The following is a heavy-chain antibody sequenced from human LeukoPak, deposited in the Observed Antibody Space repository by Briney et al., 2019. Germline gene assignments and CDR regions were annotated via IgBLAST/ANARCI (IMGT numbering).Heavy chain of an antibody. V-gene: IGHV3-64D*09. Sequence: GSLRLSCSASGITFSSFTMHWVRQAPGKGLEYVSGISSNGGNTYYADSVKGRFTISRDNSKNTLYLQMGSLRAEDTAIYYCVKGIVGAPFDFWGQGTLVTVSS. CDR2: ISSNGGNT. CDR1: GITFSSFT. CDR3: VKGIVGAPFDF. D-gene: IGHD1-26*01. J-gene: IGHJ4*02.